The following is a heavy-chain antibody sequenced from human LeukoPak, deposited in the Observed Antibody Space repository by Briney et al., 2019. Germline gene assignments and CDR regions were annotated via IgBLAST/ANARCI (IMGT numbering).Heavy chain of an antibody. CDR2: INPKSSGT. Sequence: ASVKVSCKASGYTFTDYSLHWVRQAPGQGLEWMGWINPKSSGTNYAQKFPDRVTMTSDTSISTAYMELMRLRSDDTAVYYCARVFDTYYMDVWGKGTTVTVSS. CDR3: ARVFDTYYMDV. V-gene: IGHV1-2*02. CDR1: GYTFTDYS. J-gene: IGHJ6*03.